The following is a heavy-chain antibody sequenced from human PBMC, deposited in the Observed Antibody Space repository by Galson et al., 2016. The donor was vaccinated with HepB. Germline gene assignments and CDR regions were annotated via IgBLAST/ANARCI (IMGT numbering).Heavy chain of an antibody. CDR2: IIPIFGPA. J-gene: IGHJ5*02. CDR3: ARRVCTATTCFVNWFDP. D-gene: IGHD2-2*01. V-gene: IGHV1-69*13. CDR1: GGTFSSYA. Sequence: SVKVSCKASGGTFSSYAISWVRQAPGQGLEWMGGIIPIFGPANYAQKFQGRVSITADESTSTAYMELNTLRSEDTAVYYCARRVCTATTCFVNWFDPWGQGTLVSVSS.